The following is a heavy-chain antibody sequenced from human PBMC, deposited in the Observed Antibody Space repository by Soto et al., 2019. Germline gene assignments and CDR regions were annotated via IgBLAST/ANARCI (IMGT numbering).Heavy chain of an antibody. V-gene: IGHV3-30-3*01. D-gene: IGHD5-12*01. CDR1: GFTFSSYA. CDR2: ISYDGSNK. Sequence: GGSLRLSCAASGFTFSSYAMHWVRQAPGKGLEWVAVISYDGSNKYYADSVKGRFTISRDNSKNTLYLQMNSLRAEDTAVYYCARDRGYGGYVYYYYGMDVWGQGTTVTVSS. J-gene: IGHJ6*02. CDR3: ARDRGYGGYVYYYYGMDV.